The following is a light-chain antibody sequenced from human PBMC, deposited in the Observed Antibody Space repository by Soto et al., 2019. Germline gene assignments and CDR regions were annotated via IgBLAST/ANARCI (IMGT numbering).Light chain of an antibody. J-gene: IGKJ1*01. CDR3: QQSYTTPRT. V-gene: IGKV1-39*01. Sequence: DIQMTQSPFSLSASVGVSVTITCRASLNILNYLNWYQQKPGKAPELLIYAASNLQTGVPSRFSGSGSGTDFTLTISSLQPEDFATYYCQQSYTTPRTFGQGTKV. CDR1: LNILNY. CDR2: AAS.